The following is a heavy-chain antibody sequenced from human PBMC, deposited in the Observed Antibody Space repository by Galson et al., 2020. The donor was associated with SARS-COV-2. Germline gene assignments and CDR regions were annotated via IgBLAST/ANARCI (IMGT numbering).Heavy chain of an antibody. CDR3: VGSGYYYFEY. CDR2: IYNSGST. J-gene: IGHJ4*02. D-gene: IGHD3-22*01. V-gene: IGHV4-31*03. Sequence: ASETLSLTCPLLGGSISSGDYYWSWIRQHPGKGLEWIGYIYNSGSTNYNASLKSRVTISVDTSTNQFSLKLTSVTAADTAVYYCVGSGYYYFEYWGQGSLVTVST. CDR1: GGSISSGDYY.